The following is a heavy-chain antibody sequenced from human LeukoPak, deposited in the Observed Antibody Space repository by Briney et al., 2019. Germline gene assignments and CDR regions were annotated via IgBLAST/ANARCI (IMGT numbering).Heavy chain of an antibody. D-gene: IGHD3-3*01. CDR2: INHSGST. V-gene: IGHV4-34*01. CDR1: GGSFSGYY. CDR3: ARRVRRFLEWLSNESYYFDY. J-gene: IGHJ4*02. Sequence: SETLSLTCAVYGGSFSGYYRSWIRQPPGKGLEWIGEINHSGSTNYNPSLKSRVTISVDTSKNQFSLKLSSVTAADTAVYYCARRVRRFLEWLSNESYYFDYWGQGTLVTVSS.